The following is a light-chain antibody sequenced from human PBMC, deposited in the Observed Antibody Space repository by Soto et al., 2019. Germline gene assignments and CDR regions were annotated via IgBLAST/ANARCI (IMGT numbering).Light chain of an antibody. J-gene: IGKJ5*01. CDR2: DAS. CDR3: QQRSNWPSIT. V-gene: IGKV3-11*01. CDR1: QSVSSY. Sequence: EIVLTQSPATLSLPPGERATLSCRASQSVSSYLAWYQQKPGQAPRLLIYDASNRATGIPARFSGSGSGTDFTLTISSLEPEYFAVYYCQQRSNWPSITFGQGTRLE.